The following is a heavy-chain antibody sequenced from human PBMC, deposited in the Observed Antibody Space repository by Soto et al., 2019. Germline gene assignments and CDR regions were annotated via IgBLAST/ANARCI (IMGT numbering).Heavy chain of an antibody. V-gene: IGHV1-69*13. CDR3: ETGNYPSAPFDS. CDR1: GGTFRSYS. CDR2: IVPVYDEA. Sequence: ASVKVSCKASGGTFRSYSIMWVRQAPGQGLEWMGGIVPVYDEANYAQKFQGRVTITADESTSTAYMELSSLRSQDTAVYYCETGNYPSAPFDSWGQGTLVTVSS. D-gene: IGHD3-10*01. J-gene: IGHJ4*02.